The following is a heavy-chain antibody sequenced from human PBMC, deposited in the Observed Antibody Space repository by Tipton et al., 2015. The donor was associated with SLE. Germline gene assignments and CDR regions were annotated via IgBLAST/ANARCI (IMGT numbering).Heavy chain of an antibody. CDR2: IYYSGST. CDR1: GGSISSYY. Sequence: TLSLTCTVSGGSISSYYWSWIRQPPGKGLEWIGYIYYSGSTNYNPSLKSRVTISVDTSKNQFSLKPSSVTAADTAVYYCASQGMDDIWGQGTMVTVSS. CDR3: ASQGMDDI. J-gene: IGHJ3*02. D-gene: IGHD5-24*01. V-gene: IGHV4-59*08.